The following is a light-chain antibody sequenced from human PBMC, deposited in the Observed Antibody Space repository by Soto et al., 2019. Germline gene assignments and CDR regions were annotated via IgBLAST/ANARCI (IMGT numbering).Light chain of an antibody. Sequence: QSALTQPASVAGAPGQSITISCTGTSSDVGGYNYVSWYQHHPGKAPKLMIYAVSNRPSGPSNHFSGSKSGNTASLTISGLQAEDGADYYCSSYTTTSTLYVFGTGTKVTVL. CDR2: AVS. J-gene: IGLJ1*01. CDR3: SSYTTTSTLYV. CDR1: SSDVGGYNY. V-gene: IGLV2-14*03.